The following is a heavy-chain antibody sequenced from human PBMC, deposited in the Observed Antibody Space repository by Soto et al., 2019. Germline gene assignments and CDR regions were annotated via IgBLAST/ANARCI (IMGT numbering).Heavy chain of an antibody. CDR2: INAGNGNT. J-gene: IGHJ4*02. D-gene: IGHD6-13*01. V-gene: IGHV1-3*01. CDR3: ARVRGGSSWPLDY. CDR1: GYTXTIYA. Sequence: ASVKVXCKASGYTXTIYAMHWVRQXPGQRLEWMGWINAGNGNTKYSQKFQGRVTITRDTSASTAYMELSSLRSEDTAVYYCARVRGGSSWPLDYWGQGTLVTVSS.